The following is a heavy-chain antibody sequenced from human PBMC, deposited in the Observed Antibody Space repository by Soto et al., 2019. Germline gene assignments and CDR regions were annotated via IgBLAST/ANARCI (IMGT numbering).Heavy chain of an antibody. Sequence: EVQLLESGGGFVPPGGSLRLSCAASGFIFSDYAMTWVRQAPGKGLEWVSAISGSGGKTYYADSVKGRFTISRDSSQNMMSLQMSGLRAEDTAICYCVKGMNYYYYYMDVWGNGTTVTVSS. CDR1: GFIFSDYA. CDR3: VKGMNYYYYYMDV. J-gene: IGHJ6*03. V-gene: IGHV3-23*01. CDR2: ISGSGGKT.